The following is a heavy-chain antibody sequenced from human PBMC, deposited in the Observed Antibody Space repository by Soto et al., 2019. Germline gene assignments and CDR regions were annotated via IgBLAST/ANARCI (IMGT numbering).Heavy chain of an antibody. J-gene: IGHJ4*02. D-gene: IGHD2-15*01. CDR2: ISYDGSNK. Sequence: GGSLRLSCAASGFTFSSYAMHWVRQAPGKGLEWVAVISYDGSNKYYADSVKGRFTISRDNSKNTLYLQMNSLRAEDTAVYYCASGVVVAAPPWYYDSSPDDYWGQGTLVTVFS. CDR1: GFTFSSYA. CDR3: ASGVVVAAPPWYYDSSPDDY. V-gene: IGHV3-30-3*01.